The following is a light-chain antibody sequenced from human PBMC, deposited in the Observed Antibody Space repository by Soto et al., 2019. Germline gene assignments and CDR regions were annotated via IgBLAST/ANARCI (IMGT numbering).Light chain of an antibody. J-gene: IGLJ1*01. CDR3: SSYTSSSTLDV. Sequence: QSVLTQPASVSGSPGQSITISCTGTSSDVGGYNYVSWYQQHPGKAPKLMIYEVSNRPSGVSNRFSGSKSGNTASLTISGLQAEDEADYYCSSYTSSSTLDVFXTGTKGTVL. V-gene: IGLV2-14*01. CDR1: SSDVGGYNY. CDR2: EVS.